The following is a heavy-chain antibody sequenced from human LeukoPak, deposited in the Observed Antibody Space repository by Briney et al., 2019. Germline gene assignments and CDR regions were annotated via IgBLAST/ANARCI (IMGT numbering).Heavy chain of an antibody. CDR2: INPNSGGT. Sequence: GASVKVSCKASGYTLTDYYMHWVRQAPGQGLEWMGRINPNSGGTNYAQKFQGRVTMTRDTSISTVYMELSRLRSDDTAVYYCARVEYQLLGLVVYPSYFDYWGQGTLVTVSS. J-gene: IGHJ4*02. D-gene: IGHD2-2*01. V-gene: IGHV1-2*06. CDR3: ARVEYQLLGLVVYPSYFDY. CDR1: GYTLTDYY.